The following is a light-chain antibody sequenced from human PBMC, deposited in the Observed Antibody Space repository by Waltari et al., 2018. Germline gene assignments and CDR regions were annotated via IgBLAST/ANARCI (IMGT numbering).Light chain of an antibody. CDR1: QSFTRY. Sequence: EIVLTQSPGPLSLSPGERATLSCRASQSFTRYLAWYQDKTGQAPRLLIYDASTRAAGIADRFSGSGFGTDFTLTISRLEPEDSAVYYCQHYVRLPVTFGQGTKVEIK. CDR3: QHYVRLPVT. CDR2: DAS. J-gene: IGKJ1*01. V-gene: IGKV3-20*01.